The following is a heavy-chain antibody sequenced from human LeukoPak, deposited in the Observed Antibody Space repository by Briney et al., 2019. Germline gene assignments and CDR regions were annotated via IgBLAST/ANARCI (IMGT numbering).Heavy chain of an antibody. J-gene: IGHJ1*01. CDR3: ARAPSEIGGYYPEYFRH. V-gene: IGHV3-74*01. Sequence: GGSLRLSCAASGFTFGTYWMHWVRQAPGKGLVWFSRIKSDGSTNYADSVKGRFTISRDNAKNTLSLQMNSLRPEDTGVYYCARAPSEIGGYYPEYFRHWGQGTLVTVSS. D-gene: IGHD3-3*01. CDR1: GFTFGTYW. CDR2: IKSDGST.